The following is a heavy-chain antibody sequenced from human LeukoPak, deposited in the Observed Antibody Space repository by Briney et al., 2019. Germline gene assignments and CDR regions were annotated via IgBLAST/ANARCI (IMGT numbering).Heavy chain of an antibody. J-gene: IGHJ5*02. D-gene: IGHD6-19*01. CDR2: INPNSGGT. V-gene: IGHV1-2*02. Sequence: ASVKVSCKASGYTFTGYYMHWVRQAPGQGLEWMGWINPNSGGTNYAQKFQGRVTMTRDTSISTAYMELSRLRSDDTAVYYCARDSGQWLVRAAWFDPWGQGTLVTVSS. CDR3: ARDSGQWLVRAAWFDP. CDR1: GYTFTGYY.